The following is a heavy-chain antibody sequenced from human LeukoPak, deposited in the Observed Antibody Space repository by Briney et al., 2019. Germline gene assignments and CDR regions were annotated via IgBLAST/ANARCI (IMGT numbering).Heavy chain of an antibody. Sequence: SETLSLTCAVYGGSFSGYYWSWIRQPPGKGLEWIGEINHNGSTNYNPSLKSRVTISVDTSKNQFSLKLSSVTAADTAVYYCARARVNYYGSGSYRWFDPWGQGTLVTVSS. D-gene: IGHD3-10*01. CDR2: INHNGST. CDR1: GGSFSGYY. CDR3: ARARVNYYGSGSYRWFDP. J-gene: IGHJ5*02. V-gene: IGHV4-34*01.